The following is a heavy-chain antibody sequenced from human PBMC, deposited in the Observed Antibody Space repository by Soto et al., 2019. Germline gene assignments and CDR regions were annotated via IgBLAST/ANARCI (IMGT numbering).Heavy chain of an antibody. J-gene: IGHJ6*03. CDR1: GDSIDIYY. Sequence: SETLSLTCTVSGDSIDIYYWTWIRQPPGKGLEWIGYIHYSGSTNYNPSLKSRVIISVDMSKNQFSLKLNSVTAADTAVYYCARQPPDNNYYYYYYMDVWGKGTTVTVSS. V-gene: IGHV4-59*08. CDR3: ARQPPDNNYYYYYYMDV. CDR2: IHYSGST.